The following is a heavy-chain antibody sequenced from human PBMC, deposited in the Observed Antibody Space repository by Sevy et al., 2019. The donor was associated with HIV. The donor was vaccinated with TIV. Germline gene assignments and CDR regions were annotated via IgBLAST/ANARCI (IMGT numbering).Heavy chain of an antibody. V-gene: IGHV1-18*01. CDR3: ARVDPYYEFGDV. CDR2: VTTYKDST. J-gene: IGHJ6*02. D-gene: IGHD3-3*01. Sequence: ASVKVSCKASGYTLNDYGISWVRQAPGQGLAWIGRVTTYKDSTNYAQNFQGRVTLTTDTSTNTAYMELRSLRSDDTAVYYCARVDPYYEFGDVWGQGTTVTVSS. CDR1: GYTLNDYG.